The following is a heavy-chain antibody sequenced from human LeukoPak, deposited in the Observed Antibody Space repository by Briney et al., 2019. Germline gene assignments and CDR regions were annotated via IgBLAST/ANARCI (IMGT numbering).Heavy chain of an antibody. CDR1: GGSISNYY. CDR3: ARQIASAGTAGFDF. CDR2: IYSTGST. V-gene: IGHV4-4*07. J-gene: IGHJ4*02. D-gene: IGHD6-13*01. Sequence: SETLSLTCTVSGGSISNYYWSWIRQPAGKGLEWIGRIYSTGSTNYNPSLKSRVTMSVDTSKNQFSLRLRSVTAADTAVYYCARQIASAGTAGFDFWGQGTLVTVSS.